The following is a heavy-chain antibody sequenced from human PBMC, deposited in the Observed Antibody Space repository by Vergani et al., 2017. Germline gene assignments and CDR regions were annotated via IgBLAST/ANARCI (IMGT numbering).Heavy chain of an antibody. J-gene: IGHJ4*02. CDR3: ARRYYYDSSGYAY. V-gene: IGHV4-34*01. D-gene: IGHD3-22*01. Sequence: QVQLQQWGAGLLKPSETLSLTCAVYGGSFSGYYWSWIRQPPGKGLEWIGEINHSGSTNYNPSLKSRVTISVDTSKNQSSLKLSSVTAAETAVYYWARRYYYDSSGYAYWGQGTLVTVSS. CDR1: GGSFSGYY. CDR2: INHSGST.